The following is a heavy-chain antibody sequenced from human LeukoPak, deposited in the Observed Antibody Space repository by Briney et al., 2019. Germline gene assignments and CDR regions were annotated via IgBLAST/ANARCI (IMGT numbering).Heavy chain of an antibody. V-gene: IGHV3-30-3*01. CDR1: GFTFSSYA. D-gene: IGHD4-17*01. CDR3: ARDPNDYGDSRQTGAFDI. CDR2: ISYDGSNK. Sequence: PGGSLRLSCAASGFTFSSYAMHWVRQAPGKGLEWVAVISYDGSNKYYADSVKGRFTISRDNSKNTLYLQMNSLRAEDTAVYYCARDPNDYGDSRQTGAFDIWGQGTMVTVSS. J-gene: IGHJ3*02.